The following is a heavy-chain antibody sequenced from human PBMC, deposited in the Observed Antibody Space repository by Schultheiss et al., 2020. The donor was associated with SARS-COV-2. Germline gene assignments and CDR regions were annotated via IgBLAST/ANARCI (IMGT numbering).Heavy chain of an antibody. V-gene: IGHV2-70*01. J-gene: IGHJ6*02. CDR1: GFSLSSSGMC. CDR2: IDWDDDK. CDR3: ARSRALFGMDV. Sequence: QTLSLTCIFSGFSLSSSGMCVSWIRQPPGKALEWLALIDWDDDKYYSTSLKTRLTISKDTSKNQVVLTMTNMDPVDTATYYCARSRALFGMDVWGQGTTVTVSS. D-gene: IGHD4/OR15-4a*01.